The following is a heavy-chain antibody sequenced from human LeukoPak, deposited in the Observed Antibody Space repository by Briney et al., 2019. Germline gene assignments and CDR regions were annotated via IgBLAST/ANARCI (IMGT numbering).Heavy chain of an antibody. CDR2: IGYDGVNK. CDR1: GFTFSNYG. D-gene: IGHD3-9*01. V-gene: IGHV3-30*02. CDR3: AKDTDYDILTGYYT. Sequence: GGSLRLSCAASGFTFSNYGMHWVRQAPGKGLEWVAFIGYDGVNKYYADSVKGRFTISRDNSKNTLYLQMDSLRAEDTAVYYCAKDTDYDILTGYYTWGQGTLVTVSS. J-gene: IGHJ5*02.